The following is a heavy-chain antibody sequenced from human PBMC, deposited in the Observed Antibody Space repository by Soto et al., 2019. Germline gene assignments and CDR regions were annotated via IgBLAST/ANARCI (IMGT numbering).Heavy chain of an antibody. CDR3: ANQRRVAVAPVDYYYYGMDV. CDR1: GGTISSYA. D-gene: IGHD6-19*01. CDR2: IIPIFGTA. J-gene: IGHJ6*02. Sequence: QVQLVQSGAEVKKPGSSVKVSCKASGGTISSYAISWVRQAPGQGLEWMGGIIPIFGTANYAQKLQGRVTITAAESTSTAYMELSSLRSEDTAVYYCANQRRVAVAPVDYYYYGMDVWGQGTTVTVSS. V-gene: IGHV1-69*01.